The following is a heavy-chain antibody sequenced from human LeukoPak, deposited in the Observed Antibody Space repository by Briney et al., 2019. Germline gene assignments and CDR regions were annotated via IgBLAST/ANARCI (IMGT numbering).Heavy chain of an antibody. D-gene: IGHD4-17*01. V-gene: IGHV3-23*01. Sequence: PGGSLRLSCAASGFTFSTYAMSWVRQAPGKGLEWVSSISGSSSYTYYADSVKGRFTISRDDSKDTLYLRMSSLRAEDTALYYCAKGSAIYYGDYSSDYWGQGTLVTVSS. CDR2: ISGSSSYT. J-gene: IGHJ4*02. CDR1: GFTFSTYA. CDR3: AKGSAIYYGDYSSDY.